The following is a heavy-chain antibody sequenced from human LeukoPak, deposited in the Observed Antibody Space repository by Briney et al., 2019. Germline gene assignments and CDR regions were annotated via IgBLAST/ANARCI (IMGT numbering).Heavy chain of an antibody. CDR3: ARVLGATDGC. D-gene: IGHD1-26*01. J-gene: IGHJ4*02. Sequence: SVKVSCKASGYTFTSYAISGVRQAPAQGLEWMGGIIPIFGTANYAQKFQGRVTINSDESTSTAYMELSSLRSEDTAVYYCARVLGATDGCWGQGTLVTVSS. CDR1: GYTFTSYA. CDR2: IIPIFGTA. V-gene: IGHV1-69*13.